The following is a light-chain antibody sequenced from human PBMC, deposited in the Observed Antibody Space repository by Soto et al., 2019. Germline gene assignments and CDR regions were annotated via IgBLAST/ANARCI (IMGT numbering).Light chain of an antibody. CDR3: QQRFNSPLT. V-gene: IGKV1-9*01. CDR2: AAS. CDR1: QSISSY. J-gene: IGKJ5*01. Sequence: DIQMTQSPSSLSASVGDRVTITCRASQSISSYLAWYQEKPGKAPKLLIYAASTLESGVPSRFSATVSGTEFSLTITSLQSEDFATYYCQQRFNSPLTFGQGTRLEN.